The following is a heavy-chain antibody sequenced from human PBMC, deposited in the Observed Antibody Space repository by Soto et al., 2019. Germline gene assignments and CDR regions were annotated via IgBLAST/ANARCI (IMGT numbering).Heavy chain of an antibody. Sequence: GESLKISCKGSGYSFTSYWIGWVRQMPGKGLEWMGIIYPGDSDTRYSPSFQGQVTISADRSISTAYLQWSSLKASDTAMYYCAIPQHDTAMAPHYFDNWGQGTLVTVSS. CDR1: GYSFTSYW. CDR3: AIPQHDTAMAPHYFDN. CDR2: IYPGDSDT. J-gene: IGHJ4*02. D-gene: IGHD5-18*01. V-gene: IGHV5-51*01.